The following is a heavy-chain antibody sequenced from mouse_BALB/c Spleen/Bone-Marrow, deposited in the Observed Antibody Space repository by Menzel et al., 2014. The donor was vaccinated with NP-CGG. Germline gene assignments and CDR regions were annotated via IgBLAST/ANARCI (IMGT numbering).Heavy chain of an antibody. CDR2: INPDSSTI. Sequence: EVKLMESGGGLVQPGGSLKLSCAASGFDLSRYWMSWVRQAPGKGLEWIGEINPDSSTINYTPSLKDKFIISRDNAKNTLYLQMSKVRSEDTALYYCARLGDYGWFAYWGPGTLVTVSA. CDR1: GFDLSRYW. CDR3: ARLGDYGWFAY. D-gene: IGHD2-4*01. V-gene: IGHV4-1*02. J-gene: IGHJ3*01.